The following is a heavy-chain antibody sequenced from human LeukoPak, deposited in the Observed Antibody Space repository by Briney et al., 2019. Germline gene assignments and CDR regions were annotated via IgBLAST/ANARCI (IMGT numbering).Heavy chain of an antibody. CDR3: AKQLGYCSDGSCYFPY. V-gene: IGHV3-23*01. J-gene: IGHJ4*02. CDR2: ISNNGGYT. D-gene: IGHD2-15*01. CDR1: GFTFSSSA. Sequence: GGSLRLSCAASGFTFSSSAMSRVRQAPGKGLEWVSTISNNGGYTYYADSVQGRFTISRDNSKSTLCLQMNSLRAEDTAVYYCAKQLGYCSDGSCYFPYWGQGTLVTVSS.